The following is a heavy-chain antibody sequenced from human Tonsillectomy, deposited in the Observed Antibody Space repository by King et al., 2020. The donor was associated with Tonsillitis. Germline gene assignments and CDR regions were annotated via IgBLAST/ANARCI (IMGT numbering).Heavy chain of an antibody. CDR1: GGSISSGGYS. J-gene: IGHJ4*02. CDR3: ARGSNYDILTGSYRTSLDY. D-gene: IGHD3-9*01. CDR2: IYHSGST. Sequence: LQLQESGSGLVKPSQTLSLTCAVSGGSISSGGYSWTWIRQPPGKGLEWIGYIYHSGSTYYNPSLKSRVTISLDRSKNQFSLKLSSVTAEDTALYYCARGSNYDILTGSYRTSLDYWGQGSLVTVSS. V-gene: IGHV4-30-2*01.